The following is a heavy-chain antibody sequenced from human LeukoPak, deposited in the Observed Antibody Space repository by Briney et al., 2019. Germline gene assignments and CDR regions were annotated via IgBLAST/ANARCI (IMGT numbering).Heavy chain of an antibody. Sequence: GGSLRLSCAASGFTFSSYSMNWVRQAPGKGLEWVSSISSSSSYIYYADSVKGRFTISRDNAKNSLYLQMNSLRAEDTAVYYCARALESYDSSSFNYWGQGTLVTVSS. D-gene: IGHD3-22*01. CDR2: ISSSSSYI. CDR1: GFTFSSYS. V-gene: IGHV3-21*01. CDR3: ARALESYDSSSFNY. J-gene: IGHJ4*02.